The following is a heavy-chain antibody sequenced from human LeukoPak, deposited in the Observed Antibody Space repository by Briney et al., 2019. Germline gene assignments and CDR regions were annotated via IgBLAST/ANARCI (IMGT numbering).Heavy chain of an antibody. CDR2: ISSKAYGGTT. J-gene: IGHJ4*02. CDR3: TRRLGYCSGGSCLH. V-gene: IGHV3-49*03. D-gene: IGHD2-15*01. CDR1: GFTFGDYA. Sequence: GGSLRRSCTASGFTFGDYARSWFRQAPGKGLEGGGFISSKAYGGTTEYAASVKGRFTISRDDSISIAYLQMNSLKTEDTAVYYCTRRLGYCSGGSCLHWGQGTLVTVSS.